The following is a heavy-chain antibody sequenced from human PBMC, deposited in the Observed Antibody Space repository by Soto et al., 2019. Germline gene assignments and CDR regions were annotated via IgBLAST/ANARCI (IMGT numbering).Heavy chain of an antibody. D-gene: IGHD6-13*01. CDR3: ARVSFYGSSSWYYFDY. CDR2: IIPMFGTA. V-gene: IGHV1-69*13. J-gene: IGHJ4*02. Sequence: SVKVSCKASGGTCSSYAISWVRQAPGQGLEWMGGIIPMFGTANYAQKFQGRVTIIADESTSTAYMELSSLRSEDTAVYYCARVSFYGSSSWYYFDYWGQGTLVTVSS. CDR1: GGTCSSYA.